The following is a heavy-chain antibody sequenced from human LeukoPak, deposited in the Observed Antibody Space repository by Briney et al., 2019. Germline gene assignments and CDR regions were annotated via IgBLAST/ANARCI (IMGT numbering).Heavy chain of an antibody. CDR3: ARAGPYSSSWSPFDY. CDR2: IYYSGST. CDR1: GGSISNYY. Sequence: SETLPLTCTVSGGSISNYYWSWIRQPPGKGLEWIGYIYYSGSTNYNPSLKSRVTISVDTSKNQFSLKLSSVTAADTAVYYCARAGPYSSSWSPFDYWGQGTLVTVSS. V-gene: IGHV4-59*01. J-gene: IGHJ4*02. D-gene: IGHD6-13*01.